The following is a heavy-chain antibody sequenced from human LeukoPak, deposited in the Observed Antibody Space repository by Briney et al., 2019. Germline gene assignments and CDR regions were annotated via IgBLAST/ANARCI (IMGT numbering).Heavy chain of an antibody. J-gene: IGHJ6*02. D-gene: IGHD6-13*01. CDR1: GGSISSSSYY. V-gene: IGHV4-61*02. CDR3: ARAGAAAPKLDGMDV. Sequence: SETLSLTCTVSGGSISSSSYYWSWIRQPAGKGLEWIGRIYTSGSTNYNPSLKSRVTMSVDTSKNQFSLKLSSVTAADTAVYYCARAGAAAPKLDGMDVWGQGTTVTVSS. CDR2: IYTSGST.